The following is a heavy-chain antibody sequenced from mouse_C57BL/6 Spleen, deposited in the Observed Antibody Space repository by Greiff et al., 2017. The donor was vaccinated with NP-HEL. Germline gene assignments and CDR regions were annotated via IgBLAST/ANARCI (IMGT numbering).Heavy chain of an antibody. CDR1: GFTFSDYG. J-gene: IGHJ2*01. CDR3: ARAPTVVADY. V-gene: IGHV5-17*01. Sequence: EVMLVESGGGLVKPGGSLKLSCAASGFTFSDYGMHWVRQAPEKGLEWVAYISSGSSTIYYADTVKGRFTISRDNAKNTLFLQMTSLRSEDTAMYYCARAPTVVADYWGQGTTLTVSS. CDR2: ISSGSSTI. D-gene: IGHD1-1*01.